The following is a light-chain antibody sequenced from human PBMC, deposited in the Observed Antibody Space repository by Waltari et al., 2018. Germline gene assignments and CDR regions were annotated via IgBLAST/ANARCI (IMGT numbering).Light chain of an antibody. CDR3: QMYVRLPVT. Sequence: EIVLTQSPGPLSLSPGERATLSCRASQSVGRSLAWYQQKPGQAPRLLIYDASKRATGIPERVSGSGSGTDFSLTSSRLEPEDFAVYYCQMYVRLPVTFGQGTKVEIK. J-gene: IGKJ1*01. CDR2: DAS. CDR1: QSVGRS. V-gene: IGKV3-20*01.